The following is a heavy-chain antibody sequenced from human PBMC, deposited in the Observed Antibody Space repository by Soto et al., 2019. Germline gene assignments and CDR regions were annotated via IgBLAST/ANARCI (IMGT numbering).Heavy chain of an antibody. V-gene: IGHV4-30-2*01. CDR3: ARGVGSDSSGWYGNWFDP. J-gene: IGHJ5*02. CDR2: IYYSGST. D-gene: IGHD6-19*01. Sequence: LSETLSLTCTVSGGSISSGGHYWSWIRQHPGKGLEWIGYIYYSGSTYYNPSLKSRVTISVDRSKNQFSLKLSSVTAADTAVYYCARGVGSDSSGWYGNWFDPWGQGTLVTVSS. CDR1: GGSISSGGHY.